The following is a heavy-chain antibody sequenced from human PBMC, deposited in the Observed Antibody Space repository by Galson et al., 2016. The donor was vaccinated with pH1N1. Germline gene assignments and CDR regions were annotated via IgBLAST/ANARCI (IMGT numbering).Heavy chain of an antibody. V-gene: IGHV3-23*01. CDR3: AKLDYDFWSGYYRHFDY. J-gene: IGHJ4*02. Sequence: SLRLSCAASGFTFSRYAMSWVRQAPGKGLEWVSAIRGSGGDTYYATSVKGRFTISRDNSKNTLYLQMNSLRGDDTTVYYCAKLDYDFWSGYYRHFDYWGQGTLVTVSS. CDR1: GFTFSRYA. CDR2: IRGSGGDT. D-gene: IGHD3-3*01.